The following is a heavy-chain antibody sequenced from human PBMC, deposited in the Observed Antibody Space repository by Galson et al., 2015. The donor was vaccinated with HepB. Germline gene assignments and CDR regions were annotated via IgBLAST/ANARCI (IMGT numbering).Heavy chain of an antibody. CDR3: ARGSYCGSTSCYGDAFDI. CDR1: GDSVSSNSAA. D-gene: IGHD2-2*01. CDR2: TYYRSKWYN. V-gene: IGHV6-1*01. Sequence: CAISGDSVSSNSAAWNWIRQSPSRGLEWLGRTYYRSKWYNDYAVSVKSRITINPDTSKNQFSLQLNSVTPEDTAVYYCARGSYCGSTSCYGDAFDIWGQGTMVTVSS. J-gene: IGHJ3*02.